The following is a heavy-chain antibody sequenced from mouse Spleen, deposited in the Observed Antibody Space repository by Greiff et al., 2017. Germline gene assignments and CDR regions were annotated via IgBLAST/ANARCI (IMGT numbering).Heavy chain of an antibody. CDR1: GYAFTNYL. CDR2: INPGSGGT. J-gene: IGHJ3*01. Sequence: VQLQQSGAELVRPGTSVKVSCKASGYAFTNYLIEWVKQRPGQGLEWIGVINPGSGGTNYNEKFKGKATLTADKSSSTAYMQLSSLTSEDSAVYFCARDSSRGFAYWGQGTLVTVSA. V-gene: IGHV1-54*01. D-gene: IGHD3-2*02. CDR3: ARDSSRGFAY.